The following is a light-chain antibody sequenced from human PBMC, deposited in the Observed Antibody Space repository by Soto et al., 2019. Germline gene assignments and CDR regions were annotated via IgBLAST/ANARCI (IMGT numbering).Light chain of an antibody. CDR2: DVT. J-gene: IGLJ1*01. Sequence: QSALTQPASVSGSPGQSITISCTGTSSDVGGYNYVSWYQQHPGKVPKLMIYDVTNRASGVSDRFSGSKSGNTASLTISGLQAEDEADYYCSSYTISITPYIFGSRTKLTVL. V-gene: IGLV2-14*01. CDR3: SSYTISITPYI. CDR1: SSDVGGYNY.